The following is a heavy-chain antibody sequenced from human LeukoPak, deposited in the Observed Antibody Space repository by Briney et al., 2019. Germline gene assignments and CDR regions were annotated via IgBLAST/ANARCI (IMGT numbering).Heavy chain of an antibody. CDR3: ARGIVDY. CDR2: INHSGST. Sequence: SETLSFTCAVYGGSFSGYYWSWIRQPPGKGLEWIGEINHSGSTNYNPSLKSRVTISVDTSKNQFSLKLSSVTAADTAVYYCARGIVDYWGQGTLVTVSS. CDR1: GGSFSGYY. V-gene: IGHV4-34*01. J-gene: IGHJ4*02.